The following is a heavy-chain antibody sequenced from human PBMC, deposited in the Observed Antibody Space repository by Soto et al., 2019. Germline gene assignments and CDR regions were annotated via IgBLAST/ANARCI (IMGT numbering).Heavy chain of an antibody. CDR1: GFTFSSYA. CDR2: ISGRGGST. J-gene: IGHJ5*02. CDR3: AKGDIVVVPAAMGHNWFDP. Sequence: EVLLLESGGGLVQPGGSLRLSCAASGFTFSSYAMSWVRQAPGKGLEWVSAISGRGGSTYYADSVKGRFTISRDNSKNTLYLQMNSLRAEDTAVYYCAKGDIVVVPAAMGHNWFDPWGQGTLVTVSS. V-gene: IGHV3-23*01. D-gene: IGHD2-2*01.